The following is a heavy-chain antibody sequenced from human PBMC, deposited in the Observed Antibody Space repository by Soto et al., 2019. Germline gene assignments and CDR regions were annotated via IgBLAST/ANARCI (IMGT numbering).Heavy chain of an antibody. CDR1: GDSVSSNSAA. D-gene: IGHD2-15*01. CDR2: TYYRSKWYN. Sequence: SQTLSLTCAISGDSVSSNSAAWNWIRQSPSRGLEWLGRTYYRSKWYNDYAVSVKSRITINPDTSKNQFSLQLSSVTPDDAAVFYCARDPGCSGGSCYLINWFDPWGQGTLVTVSS. CDR3: ARDPGCSGGSCYLINWFDP. V-gene: IGHV6-1*01. J-gene: IGHJ5*02.